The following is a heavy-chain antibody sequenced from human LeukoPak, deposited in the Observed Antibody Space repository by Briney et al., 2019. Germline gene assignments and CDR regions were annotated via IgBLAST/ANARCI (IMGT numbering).Heavy chain of an antibody. CDR3: ARDQPPTPAGPSYYYYDMDV. D-gene: IGHD6-13*01. V-gene: IGHV4-59*01. Sequence: SETLSLTCTVSGGSISSYYWSWIRQPPGKGLEWIGYIYYSGSTNYNPSLKSRVTISVDTSKNQFSLKLSSVTAADTAVYYCARDQPPTPAGPSYYYYDMDVWGQGTTVTVSS. CDR2: IYYSGST. J-gene: IGHJ6*02. CDR1: GGSISSYY.